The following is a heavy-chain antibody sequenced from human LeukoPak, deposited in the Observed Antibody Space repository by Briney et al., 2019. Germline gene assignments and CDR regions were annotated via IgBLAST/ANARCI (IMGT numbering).Heavy chain of an antibody. V-gene: IGHV1-69*06. Sequence: SVKVSCKASGGTFSSYAISWVRQAPGQGLEWMGGIIPIFGTANYAQKFQGRVTITADKPTSTAYMELSSLRSEDTAVYYCARAGGWYRNGYFDYWGQGTLVTVSS. CDR3: ARAGGWYRNGYFDY. D-gene: IGHD6-19*01. CDR1: GGTFSSYA. J-gene: IGHJ4*02. CDR2: IIPIFGTA.